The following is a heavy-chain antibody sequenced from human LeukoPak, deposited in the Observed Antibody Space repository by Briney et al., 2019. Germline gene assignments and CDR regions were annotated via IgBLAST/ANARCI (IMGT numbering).Heavy chain of an antibody. D-gene: IGHD3-9*01. CDR1: GGSISSYY. J-gene: IGHJ6*02. V-gene: IGHV4-34*01. CDR3: ARLGYFDWSSYGMDV. CDR2: INHSGST. Sequence: PSETLSLTCTVSGGSISSYYWSWIRQPPGKGLEWIGEINHSGSTNYNPSLKSRVTISVDTSKNQFSLKLSSVTAADTAVYYCARLGYFDWSSYGMDVWGQGTTVTVSS.